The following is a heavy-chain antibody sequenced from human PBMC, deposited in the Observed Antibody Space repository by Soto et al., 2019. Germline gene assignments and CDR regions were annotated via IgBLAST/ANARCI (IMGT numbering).Heavy chain of an antibody. V-gene: IGHV4-59*01. CDR1: GGSISSYY. Sequence: SETLSLTCTVSGGSISSYYWSWIRQPPGKGLEWIGYIYYSGSTNYNPSLKSRVTISVDTSKNQFSLKLSSVTAADTAVYYCARDRFYYDSSGYGDAFDIWGQGTMVTVSS. CDR3: ARDRFYYDSSGYGDAFDI. CDR2: IYYSGST. J-gene: IGHJ3*02. D-gene: IGHD3-22*01.